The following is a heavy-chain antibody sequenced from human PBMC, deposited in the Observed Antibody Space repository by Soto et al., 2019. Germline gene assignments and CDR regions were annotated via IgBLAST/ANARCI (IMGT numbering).Heavy chain of an antibody. J-gene: IGHJ6*02. CDR1: GYSFTSYW. CDR2: IYPGDSDT. D-gene: IGHD3-22*01. CDR3: ARPFYDYYDTAVIGGMDV. V-gene: IGHV5-51*01. Sequence: GESLKISCKGSGYSFTSYWIGWVRQMPGKGLEWMGIIYPGDSDTRYSPSFQGQVTISADKSISTAYLQWSSLKASDTAMYYCARPFYDYYDTAVIGGMDVWGQGTTVTSP.